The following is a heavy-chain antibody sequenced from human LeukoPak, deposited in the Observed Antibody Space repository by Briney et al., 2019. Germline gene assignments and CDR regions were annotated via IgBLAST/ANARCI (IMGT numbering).Heavy chain of an antibody. CDR3: ARRQVGLRRDLWFDP. D-gene: IGHD2-15*01. CDR1: GGSFSGYY. J-gene: IGHJ5*02. Sequence: PSETLSLTCVLYGGSFSGYYWSWIRQPPGKGLEWIGEINHSGRTNFNPSLKSRVTMSVDTSKNQFSLKLSSVTAADTAVYYCARRQVGLRRDLWFDPWGQGTLVTVSS. V-gene: IGHV4-34*01. CDR2: INHSGRT.